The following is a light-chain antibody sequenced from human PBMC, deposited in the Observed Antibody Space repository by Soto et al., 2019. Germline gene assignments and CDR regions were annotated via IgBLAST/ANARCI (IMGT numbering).Light chain of an antibody. CDR3: QQYNNWPPDRT. CDR1: QSVGSN. CDR2: GAS. J-gene: IGKJ1*01. V-gene: IGKV3-15*01. Sequence: EIVMTQSPATLSVSPGERATLSCRASQSVGSNLAWYQQKPGQAPRLLIYGASTRATGIPARFSGSGSGTEFTLTINSLQSEDFAIYFYQQYNNWPPDRTFGQGTKVEIK.